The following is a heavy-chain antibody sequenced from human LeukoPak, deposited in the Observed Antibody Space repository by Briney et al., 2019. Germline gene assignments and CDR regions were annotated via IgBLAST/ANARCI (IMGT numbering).Heavy chain of an antibody. V-gene: IGHV3-7*04. CDR3: ARANWGYYYYYYMDV. CDR2: IKQDGSEK. J-gene: IGHJ6*03. CDR1: GFTFSSYR. Sequence: PGGSLRLSCAASGFTFSSYRMCWVRHGQRPGQGRVSNIKQDGSEKNYVDSVKGPFTISRNNAKNSLYLQMNSLRAEDTAVYYCARANWGYYYYYYMDVWGKGTTVTVS. D-gene: IGHD7-27*01.